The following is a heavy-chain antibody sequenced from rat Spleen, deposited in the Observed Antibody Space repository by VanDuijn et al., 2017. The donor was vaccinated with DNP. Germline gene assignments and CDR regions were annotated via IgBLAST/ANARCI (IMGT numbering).Heavy chain of an antibody. Sequence: EVQLVESGGGLVQPGRSLKLSCAASGFTFSTYWMYWIRQAPGKGLEWIASIKTDGTSTYYPDSVKGRFTISRDNAKSTLYLQMDSLRSEETATYYCARHPWSDYYFDYWGQGVMVTVSS. CDR1: GFTFSTYW. J-gene: IGHJ2*01. V-gene: IGHV5S11*01. CDR2: IKTDGTST. CDR3: ARHPWSDYYFDY.